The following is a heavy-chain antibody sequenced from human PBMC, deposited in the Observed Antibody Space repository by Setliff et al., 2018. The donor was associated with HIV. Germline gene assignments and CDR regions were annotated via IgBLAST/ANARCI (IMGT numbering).Heavy chain of an antibody. Sequence: GGSLRLSCASSGFTFSSINCVRQAPGNGLEWVLYINSGSSTIYYADSVKGRVTISRDNAKNSLYLQMNSLRGEDTAVYYCARGRPTGYFDCWGQGTLVTVSS. CDR2: INSGSSTI. V-gene: IGHV3-48*01. D-gene: IGHD1-1*01. CDR1: GFTFSS. J-gene: IGHJ4*02. CDR3: ARGRPTGYFDC.